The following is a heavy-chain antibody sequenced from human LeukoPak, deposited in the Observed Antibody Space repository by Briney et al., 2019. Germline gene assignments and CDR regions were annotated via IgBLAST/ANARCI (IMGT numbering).Heavy chain of an antibody. J-gene: IGHJ4*02. Sequence: ASVNVSCKASGYTFTSYAMHWVRQAPGQRLEWMGWINAGNGNTKYSQKFQGRVTITRDTSASTAYMELSSLRSEDTAVYYCAREYCSGGSCYLDLDYWGQGTLVTVSS. CDR2: INAGNGNT. D-gene: IGHD2-15*01. CDR1: GYTFTSYA. CDR3: AREYCSGGSCYLDLDY. V-gene: IGHV1-3*01.